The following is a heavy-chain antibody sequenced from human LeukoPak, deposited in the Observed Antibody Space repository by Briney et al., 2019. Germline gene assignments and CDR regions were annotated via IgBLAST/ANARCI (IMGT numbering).Heavy chain of an antibody. J-gene: IGHJ3*02. CDR3: AKGNYDSSGYYYGSNAFDI. Sequence: GGSLRLSCAASGFTFDDYAMHWVRQAPGKGLEWVSGISWNSGSIGYADSVKGRFTISRDNAKNSLYLQMNSLRAEDTALYYCAKGNYDSSGYYYGSNAFDIWGQGTMVTVSS. CDR1: GFTFDDYA. CDR2: ISWNSGSI. D-gene: IGHD3-22*01. V-gene: IGHV3-9*01.